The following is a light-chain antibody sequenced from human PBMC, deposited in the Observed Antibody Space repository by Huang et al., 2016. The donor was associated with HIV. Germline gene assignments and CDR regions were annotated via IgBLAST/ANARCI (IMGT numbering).Light chain of an antibody. J-gene: IGKJ3*01. CDR3: QQLKTYPIT. Sequence: IQLTQSPSSLSASVGDRVTITCRARQGIGRYFVWYQQKPGKAPKLLIYAASTLQRGVPSRFSGSGSGTDFTLTIGSLQREDFATYYCQQLKTYPITFGPGTQVDIK. CDR1: QGIGRY. V-gene: IGKV1-9*01. CDR2: AAS.